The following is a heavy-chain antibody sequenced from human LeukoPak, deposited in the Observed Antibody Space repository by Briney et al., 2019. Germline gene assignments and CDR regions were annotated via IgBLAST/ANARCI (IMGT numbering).Heavy chain of an antibody. CDR2: INPNSGGT. V-gene: IGHV1-2*06. J-gene: IGHJ6*04. CDR3: ARARLPDFWSCYSPSDLDV. CDR1: GYTFTGYY. D-gene: IGHD3-3*01. Sequence: RASVKVSCKASGYTFTGYYMHWVRQAPGQGLEWMGRINPNSGGTNYAQKFQGRVTMTRDTSISTAYMELSRLRSDDTAVYYCARARLPDFWSCYSPSDLDVWGKGTTVTVSS.